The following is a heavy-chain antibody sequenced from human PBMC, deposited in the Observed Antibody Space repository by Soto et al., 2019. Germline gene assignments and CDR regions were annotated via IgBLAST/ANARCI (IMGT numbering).Heavy chain of an antibody. CDR1: GGSISNAAYS. Sequence: SETRSRTWTVSGGSISNAAYSWIWIRQPPGKGLEWIGYIYPSGMPFYNPSLRSRVTISIDRSNDQFSLNLKSVTAADTAVYYCARERGGYGLFDSWGQGTLVTVSS. CDR3: ARERGGYGLFDS. J-gene: IGHJ4*02. D-gene: IGHD5-18*01. CDR2: IYPSGMP. V-gene: IGHV4-30-2*01.